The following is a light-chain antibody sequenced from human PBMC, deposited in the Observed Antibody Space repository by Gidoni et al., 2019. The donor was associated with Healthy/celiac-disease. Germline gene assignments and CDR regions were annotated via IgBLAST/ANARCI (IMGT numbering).Light chain of an antibody. J-gene: IGKJ4*01. CDR1: QSISSY. Sequence: DIQMTQSPSSLSASVGDRVTITCRASQSISSYLNWYQQKPGKAPKLLIYAASSLQSGVPSRFSGSGSGTDFTLTISSLQPEDFATYYCQQSYSHPLLNFGGGTKVEIK. CDR2: AAS. CDR3: QQSYSHPLLN. V-gene: IGKV1-39*01.